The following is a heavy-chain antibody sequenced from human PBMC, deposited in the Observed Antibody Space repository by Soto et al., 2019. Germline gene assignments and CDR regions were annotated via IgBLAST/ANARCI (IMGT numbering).Heavy chain of an antibody. J-gene: IGHJ4*02. D-gene: IGHD6-19*01. Sequence: QVQLVESGGGVVQPGRSLRLSCAASGFTFSSYGMHWVRQAPGKGLEWVAVISYDGSNKYYADSVKGRFTISRDNSKNTLYLQMNSLRAEDTAVYYCAKDREPVAVVAAFDYWGQGTLVTVSS. V-gene: IGHV3-30*18. CDR1: GFTFSSYG. CDR3: AKDREPVAVVAAFDY. CDR2: ISYDGSNK.